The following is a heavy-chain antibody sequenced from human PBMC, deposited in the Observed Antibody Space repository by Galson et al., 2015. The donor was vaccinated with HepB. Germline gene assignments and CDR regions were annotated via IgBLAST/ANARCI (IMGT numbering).Heavy chain of an antibody. V-gene: IGHV4-39*01. CDR2: IYYSGST. CDR3: ARRGQWLGHYYFDY. J-gene: IGHJ4*02. Sequence: ETLSLTCTVSGGSISSSSYYWGWIRQPPGKGLEWIGSIYYSGSTHYNPSLKSRVTISVDTSKNQFSLKLSSVTAADTAVYYCARRGQWLGHYYFDYWGQGTRVTVSS. CDR1: GGSISSSSYY. D-gene: IGHD6-19*01.